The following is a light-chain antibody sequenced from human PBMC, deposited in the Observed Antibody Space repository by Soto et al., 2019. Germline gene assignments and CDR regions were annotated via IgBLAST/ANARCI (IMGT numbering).Light chain of an antibody. Sequence: QSALTQPASVSGAPGQSITISCTGTSSDVGGYNYVSWYQSHPGEAPKLIIYDVSNRPSGVSDRFSGSKSGNTASLTISGLQAEDEADYYCSSYTSGISYVFGTGTKVTVL. CDR1: SSDVGGYNY. CDR2: DVS. CDR3: SSYTSGISYV. V-gene: IGLV2-14*03. J-gene: IGLJ1*01.